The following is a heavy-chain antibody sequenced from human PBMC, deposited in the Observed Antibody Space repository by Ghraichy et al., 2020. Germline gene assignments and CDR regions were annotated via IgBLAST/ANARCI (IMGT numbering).Heavy chain of an antibody. V-gene: IGHV4-59*01. J-gene: IGHJ4*02. CDR2: IYFSGST. CDR3: ARAIGAAANFDY. CDR1: GGSISNYY. Sequence: SETLSLTCTVSGGSISNYYWNWIRQPPGKGLEWIGYIYFSGSTNYNPSLKSRVTISVDTSRNQFSLKLSSVTAADTAVYFCARAIGAAANFDYWGQGTLVTVSS. D-gene: IGHD6-13*01.